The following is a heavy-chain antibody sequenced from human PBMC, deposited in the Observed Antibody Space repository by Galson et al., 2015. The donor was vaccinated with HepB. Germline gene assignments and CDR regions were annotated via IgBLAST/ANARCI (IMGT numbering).Heavy chain of an antibody. CDR1: GFTFSSYA. Sequence: SLRLSCAASGFTFSSYAMSRVRQAPGKGLEWVSAISGSGGSTYYADSVKGRFTISRDNSKNTLYLQMNSLRAEDTAVYYCAKDGWEWELLGYWGQGTLVTVSS. J-gene: IGHJ4*02. CDR3: AKDGWEWELLGY. V-gene: IGHV3-23*01. D-gene: IGHD1-26*01. CDR2: ISGSGGST.